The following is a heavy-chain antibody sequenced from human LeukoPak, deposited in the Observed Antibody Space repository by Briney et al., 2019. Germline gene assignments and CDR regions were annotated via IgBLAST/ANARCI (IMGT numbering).Heavy chain of an antibody. D-gene: IGHD2-2*01. V-gene: IGHV5-10-1*01. Sequence: PGESLKISCKGSGYSFTSYWISWVRQMPGKGLEWMGRTDPSDSYTNYSPSFQGHVTISADKSISTAYLQWSSLKASDTAMYYCASPGVVPAAMSPYYYGMDVWGKGTTVTVSS. CDR3: ASPGVVPAAMSPYYYGMDV. J-gene: IGHJ6*04. CDR2: TDPSDSYT. CDR1: GYSFTSYW.